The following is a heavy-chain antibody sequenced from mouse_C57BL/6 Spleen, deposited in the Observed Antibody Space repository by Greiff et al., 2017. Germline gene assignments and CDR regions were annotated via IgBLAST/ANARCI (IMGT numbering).Heavy chain of an antibody. J-gene: IGHJ1*03. CDR3: ATPWLYPIDFDV. CDR2: IDPSDSYT. CDR1: GYTFTSYW. D-gene: IGHD1-1*01. Sequence: QVQLQQPGADLVMPGASVKLSCKASGYTFTSYWMHWVKQRPGQGLEWIGEIDPSDSYTNYNQKFKGKSTLTVDKSSSTAYMQLSSLTSEDSAVYYCATPWLYPIDFDVWGTGTTVTVSS. V-gene: IGHV1-69*01.